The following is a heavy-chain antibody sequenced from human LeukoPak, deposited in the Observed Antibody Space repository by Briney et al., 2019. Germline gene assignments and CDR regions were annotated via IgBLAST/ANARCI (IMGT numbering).Heavy chain of an antibody. CDR2: INHNGNVD. Sequence: GGSLRLSCAASGFTFSSYWMNWARQAPGKGLEWVASINHNGNVDYYMDSVKGRFTISRDNAKNSLYLQMSNLRAEDTAVYFCARGGGLDVWGQGATVTVSS. D-gene: IGHD3-16*01. V-gene: IGHV3-7*03. CDR3: ARGGGLDV. CDR1: GFTFSSYW. J-gene: IGHJ6*02.